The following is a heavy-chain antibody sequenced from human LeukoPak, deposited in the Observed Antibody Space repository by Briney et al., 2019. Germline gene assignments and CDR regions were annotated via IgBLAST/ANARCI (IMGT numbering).Heavy chain of an antibody. J-gene: IGHJ4*02. D-gene: IGHD3-22*01. CDR1: GFTFSSYA. V-gene: IGHV3-23*01. CDR2: ICGSGGST. Sequence: GGSLRLSCAASGFTFSSYAMSWVRQAPGKGLEWVSAICGSGGSTYYADSVKGRFTISRDNSKNTLYLQMNSLRAEDTAVYYCAKDHTTMIVVVITHFDYWGQGTLVTVSS. CDR3: AKDHTTMIVVVITHFDY.